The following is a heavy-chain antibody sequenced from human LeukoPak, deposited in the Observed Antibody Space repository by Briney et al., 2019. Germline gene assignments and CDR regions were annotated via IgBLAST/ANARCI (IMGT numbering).Heavy chain of an antibody. CDR1: GGSFSGYY. V-gene: IGHV4-34*01. J-gene: IGHJ4*02. D-gene: IGHD1-26*01. Sequence: SETLSLTCAVYGGSFSGYYWSWIRQPPRKGLEWIGEINRSGSTNYNPSLKSRVTISVDTSKNQFSLKLSSVTAADTAVYYCARGLRGSYRFFDYWGQGTLVTVSS. CDR2: INRSGST. CDR3: ARGLRGSYRFFDY.